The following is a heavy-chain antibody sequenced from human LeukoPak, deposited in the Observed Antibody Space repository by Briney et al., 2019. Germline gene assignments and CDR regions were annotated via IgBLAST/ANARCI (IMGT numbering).Heavy chain of an antibody. V-gene: IGHV3-30*18. CDR2: ISYDGSKK. Sequence: GGSLRLSCAASGFTFSSYAMHWVRQAPGKGLERVAVISYDGSKKYYADSVKGRFTISRDNSKNTLYLQMNSLRAEDTAVYYCAKSRHVLLWFGESTRWDYWGQGTLVTVSS. D-gene: IGHD3-10*01. J-gene: IGHJ4*02. CDR1: GFTFSSYA. CDR3: AKSRHVLLWFGESTRWDY.